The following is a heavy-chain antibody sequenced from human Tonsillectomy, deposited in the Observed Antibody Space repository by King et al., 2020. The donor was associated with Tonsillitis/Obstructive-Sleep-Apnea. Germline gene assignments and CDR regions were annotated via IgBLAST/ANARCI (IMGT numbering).Heavy chain of an antibody. CDR1: GFTFSSYA. J-gene: IGHJ6*03. Sequence: DVQLVESGGGLVQPGGSLRLSCAASGFTFSSYAMSWVRQAPGKGLEWVSAISGSGGSTYYADSVKGRFTISRDNSKNTLYLQMNSLRAEDTAVYYCAKEQDYDFWSGSYYYMDVWRKGTTVTVSS. D-gene: IGHD3-3*01. V-gene: IGHV3-23*04. CDR3: AKEQDYDFWSGSYYYMDV. CDR2: ISGSGGST.